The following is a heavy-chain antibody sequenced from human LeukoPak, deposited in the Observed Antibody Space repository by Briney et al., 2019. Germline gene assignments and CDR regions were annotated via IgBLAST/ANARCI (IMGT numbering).Heavy chain of an antibody. CDR3: AKDFNLRHDAFDI. CDR1: GFTFDDYA. CDR2: ISWNSGSI. J-gene: IGHJ3*02. Sequence: PGRSLRLSCAASGFTFDDYAMHWVRQAPGKGLEWVSGISWNSGSIGYADSVKGRFTISRDNAKNSLYLQMNSLRAEDTALYYCAKDFNLRHDAFDIWGQGTMVTVSS. V-gene: IGHV3-9*01. D-gene: IGHD5-12*01.